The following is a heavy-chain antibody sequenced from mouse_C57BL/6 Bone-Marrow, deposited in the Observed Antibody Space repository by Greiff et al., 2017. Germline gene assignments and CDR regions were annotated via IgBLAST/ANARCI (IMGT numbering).Heavy chain of an antibody. D-gene: IGHD2-5*01. CDR1: GFSLTSSG. V-gene: IGHV2-2*01. CDR2: IWSGGSP. Sequence: VQLQQSGPGLVQPSQRLSITCTVSGFSLTSSGVHWVRQSPGKGLEWLGVIWSGGSPDYNAAFISRLSISKDNSKSQLFFKMNSLQADDTAIYYCAVSNYDAMDYWGQGTSDTVSS. J-gene: IGHJ4*01. CDR3: AVSNYDAMDY.